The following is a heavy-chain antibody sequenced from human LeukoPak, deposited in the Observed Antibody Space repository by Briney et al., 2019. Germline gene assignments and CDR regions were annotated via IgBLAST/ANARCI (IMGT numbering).Heavy chain of an antibody. V-gene: IGHV3-23*01. D-gene: IGHD3-3*01. CDR1: GFTFSSYA. Sequence: HPGGSLRLSCAASGFTFSSYAMSWVRQAPGKGLEWVSAISGSGGSTYYADSVKGRFTISRDNSKNTLYLQTNSLRAEDTAVYYCAKVLEKDEWYFDYWGQGTLVTVSS. CDR3: AKVLEKDEWYFDY. CDR2: ISGSGGST. J-gene: IGHJ4*02.